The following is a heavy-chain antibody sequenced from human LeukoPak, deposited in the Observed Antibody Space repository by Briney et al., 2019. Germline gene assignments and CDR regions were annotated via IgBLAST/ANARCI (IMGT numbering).Heavy chain of an antibody. Sequence: GGSLRLSCSASGFPFSSYAMHWVRQAPGKGLEWVSSISSSSSYIYYADSVKGRFTISRDNAKNSLYLQMNSLRAEDTAVYYCARDTLDLTGYYDAFDIWGQGTMVTVSS. CDR3: ARDTLDLTGYYDAFDI. D-gene: IGHD3-9*01. CDR1: GFPFSSYA. V-gene: IGHV3-21*01. CDR2: ISSSSSYI. J-gene: IGHJ3*02.